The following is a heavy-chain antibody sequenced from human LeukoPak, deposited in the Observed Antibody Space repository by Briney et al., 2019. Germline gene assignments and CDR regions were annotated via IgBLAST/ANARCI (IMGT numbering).Heavy chain of an antibody. CDR2: IYISGST. CDR1: GGSINSGGSS. CDR3: ARHVSFDY. Sequence: SQTLSLTCSVSGGSINSGGSSWNWIRQPPGKGLEWIGHIYISGSTFYDPSLKTRVTISLDRSKNQFSLKLTSVTAADTAMYYCARHVSFDYWGQGTLVTVSS. D-gene: IGHD5/OR15-5a*01. J-gene: IGHJ4*02. V-gene: IGHV4-30-2*01.